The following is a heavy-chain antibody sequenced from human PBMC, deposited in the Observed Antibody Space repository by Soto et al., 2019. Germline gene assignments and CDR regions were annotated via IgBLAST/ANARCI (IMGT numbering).Heavy chain of an antibody. CDR1: GGSISSYY. D-gene: IGHD5-12*01. Sequence: QVQLQESGPGLVKPSETLSLTCTVSGGSISSYYWSWIRQPPGKGLEWIGYIYYSGSTNYNPSLKSRVTISVDTSKNQFSLKLISVTAADTAVYYCARVLGGYDQYYFDYWGQGTLVTVSS. J-gene: IGHJ4*02. V-gene: IGHV4-59*01. CDR2: IYYSGST. CDR3: ARVLGGYDQYYFDY.